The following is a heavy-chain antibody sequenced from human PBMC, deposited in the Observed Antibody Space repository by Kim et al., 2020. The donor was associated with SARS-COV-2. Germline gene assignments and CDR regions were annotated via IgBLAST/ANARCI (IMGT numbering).Heavy chain of an antibody. CDR1: GGSISSSSYY. V-gene: IGHV4-39*01. CDR3: ARQVPYGGNSVSPS. Sequence: SETLSLTCTVSGGSISSSSYYWGWIRQPPGKGLEWIGSIYYSGSTYYNPSLKSRVTISVDTSKNQFSLKLSSVTAADTAVYYCARQVPYGGNSVSPSWGQGTLVTVSS. J-gene: IGHJ4*02. CDR2: IYYSGST. D-gene: IGHD4-17*01.